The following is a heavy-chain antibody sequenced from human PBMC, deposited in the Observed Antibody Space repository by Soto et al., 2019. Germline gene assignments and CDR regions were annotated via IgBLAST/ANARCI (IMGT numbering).Heavy chain of an antibody. CDR3: ARLPKGSTVTS. D-gene: IGHD4-17*01. CDR1: GFTFSDYS. Sequence: EVQLVESGGGLVHPGGSLRLSCAASGFTFSDYSMNWVRQAPGKGLVWVSYITSDGGVTYYADSVKGRFSVARDNDKMSLFLQMNSLRDEDTAVYYCARLPKGSTVTSWGQGTLVTVSS. J-gene: IGHJ4*02. V-gene: IGHV3-48*02. CDR2: ITSDGGVT.